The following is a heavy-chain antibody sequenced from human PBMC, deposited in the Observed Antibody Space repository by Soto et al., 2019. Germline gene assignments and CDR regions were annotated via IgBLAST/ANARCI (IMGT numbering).Heavy chain of an antibody. J-gene: IGHJ4*02. D-gene: IGHD3-10*01. CDR3: ARADYYGSGSYYNFDY. V-gene: IGHV4-59*01. Sequence: SETLSLTCTVSGGSISSYYWSWIRQPPGKGLEWIGYIYYSGSTNYNPSLKSRVTISVDTSKNQFSLKLSSVTAADTAVYYCARADYYGSGSYYNFDYWGQGTLVTVSS. CDR1: GGSISSYY. CDR2: IYYSGST.